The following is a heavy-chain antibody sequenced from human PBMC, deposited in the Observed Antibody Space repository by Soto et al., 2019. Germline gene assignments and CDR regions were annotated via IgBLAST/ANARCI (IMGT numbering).Heavy chain of an antibody. CDR2: IYYSGST. Sequence: SETLSLTCTVSGGSISSGGYYWSWIRQHPGKGLEWIGYIYYSGSTYYNPSLKSRVTISVDTSKNQFSLKLSSVTAADTAVYYCARLDDHYYYYGMDVWGQGTTVTVSS. V-gene: IGHV4-31*03. J-gene: IGHJ6*02. CDR3: ARLDDHYYYYGMDV. CDR1: GGSISSGGYY.